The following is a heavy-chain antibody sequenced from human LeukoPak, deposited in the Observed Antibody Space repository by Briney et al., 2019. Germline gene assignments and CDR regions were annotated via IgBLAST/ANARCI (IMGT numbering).Heavy chain of an antibody. D-gene: IGHD2-8*01. CDR2: INPNSGGT. CDR1: GYTFTGYY. CDR3: ASTQLLMGSFDP. Sequence: ASVKVSCKASGYTFTGYYMHWVRQAPVQGLEWMGWINPNSGGTNYAQKFQGRVTMTRDTSISTAYMELSRLRSDDTAVYYCASTQLLMGSFDPWGQGTLVTVSS. J-gene: IGHJ5*02. V-gene: IGHV1-2*02.